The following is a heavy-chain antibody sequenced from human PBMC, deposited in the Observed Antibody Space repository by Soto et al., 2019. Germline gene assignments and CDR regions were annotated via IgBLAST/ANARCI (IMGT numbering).Heavy chain of an antibody. CDR1: GYTFSSYG. CDR2: ITTYNGYT. Sequence: GASVKVSCKASGYTFSSYGISWVRQAPGQGLEWMGWITTYNGYTNYAQRLQGRVTMTTDTSTSTAYMELRSLRSDDTAVYYCARVYYYYYGMDVWGQGTTVTVSS. J-gene: IGHJ6*02. CDR3: ARVYYYYYGMDV. D-gene: IGHD2-8*01. V-gene: IGHV1-18*01.